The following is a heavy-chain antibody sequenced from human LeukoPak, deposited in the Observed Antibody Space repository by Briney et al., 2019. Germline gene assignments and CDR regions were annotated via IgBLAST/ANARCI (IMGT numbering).Heavy chain of an antibody. CDR2: VLYRGST. CDR3: ARVGYFGSGSYESLDP. D-gene: IGHD3-10*01. J-gene: IGHJ5*02. CDR1: GASISSYY. V-gene: IGHV4-59*01. Sequence: PSETLSLTCTVSGASISSYYWSWIRQPPGKGLEWIGSVLYRGSTNYNPSLKSRVTISLDTSKNEFSLKLTSVTAADTAVYYCARVGYFGSGSYESLDPWGQGTLVTVSS.